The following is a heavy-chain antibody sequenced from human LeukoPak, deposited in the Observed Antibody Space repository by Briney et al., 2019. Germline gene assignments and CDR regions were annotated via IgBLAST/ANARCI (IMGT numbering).Heavy chain of an antibody. CDR3: ARRSEQTPFFEY. CDR1: XYXXXSXX. V-gene: IGHV5-51*01. D-gene: IGHD2-15*01. Sequence: KGXXYXXXSXXIGXVXXXXXXXLXXMGIIYPGDSDTRYSPSFQGQVTISADKSISTAYLQWSSLKASDTAMYYCARRSEQTPFFEYWGQGTLVIVSS. CDR2: IYPGDSDT. J-gene: IGHJ4*02.